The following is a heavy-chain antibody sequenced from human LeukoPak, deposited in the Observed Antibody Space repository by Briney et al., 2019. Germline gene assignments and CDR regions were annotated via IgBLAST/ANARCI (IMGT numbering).Heavy chain of an antibody. J-gene: IGHJ3*02. Sequence: GGSLRLSCAASGVTFSSHWMHWVRQAPGKGLVWVSRINSDGSSTSYADSVKGRFTISRDNAKNTLYLQMNSLRAEDSAVYCCARAPYNWRVNDALDIWGQGTMVTVYS. V-gene: IGHV3-74*01. CDR1: GVTFSSHW. D-gene: IGHD1-20*01. CDR2: INSDGSST. CDR3: ARAPYNWRVNDALDI.